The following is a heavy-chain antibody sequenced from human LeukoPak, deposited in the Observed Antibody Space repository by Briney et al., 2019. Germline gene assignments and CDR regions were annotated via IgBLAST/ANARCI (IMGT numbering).Heavy chain of an antibody. CDR3: VRRVRYFGQNDY. D-gene: IGHD3-9*01. Sequence: SETLSLTCTVSGASFSDYYWSWIRQPPGKGLEWIAYIYYSGSTNYNPSLKSRVTISVDTPNNQFSLDLRSVTAADSAVYYCVRRVRYFGQNDYWGQGTLVTVSS. CDR1: GASFSDYY. J-gene: IGHJ4*02. V-gene: IGHV4-59*08. CDR2: IYYSGST.